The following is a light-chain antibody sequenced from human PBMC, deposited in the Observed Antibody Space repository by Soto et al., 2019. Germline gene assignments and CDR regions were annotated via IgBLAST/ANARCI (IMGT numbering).Light chain of an antibody. V-gene: IGKV3D-20*01. J-gene: IGKJ2*01. CDR2: EAS. CDR1: QSVSSSY. CDR3: QQYGSYTYT. Sequence: DIVLTQSPATLSLSTGERATLSCGASQSVSSSYLAWDQKKPGLTPRLLIYEASSLATGIPDRLSGSGSCKDFTLTTSRLEPEDFAVYYCQQYGSYTYTFGQGNKLEIK.